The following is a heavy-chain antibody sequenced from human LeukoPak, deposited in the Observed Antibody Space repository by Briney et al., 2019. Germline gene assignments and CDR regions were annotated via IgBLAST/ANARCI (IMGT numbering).Heavy chain of an antibody. V-gene: IGHV4-59*01. Sequence: KPSETLSLTCTVSGGSISSYYWSWIRQPPRKGLEWIGYIYYSGSTNYNPSLKSRVTISVDTSKNQSSLKLSSVTAADTAVYYCARTRGYCSGGSCHTVAFDYWGQGTLVTVSS. J-gene: IGHJ4*02. CDR3: ARTRGYCSGGSCHTVAFDY. D-gene: IGHD2-15*01. CDR2: IYYSGST. CDR1: GGSISSYY.